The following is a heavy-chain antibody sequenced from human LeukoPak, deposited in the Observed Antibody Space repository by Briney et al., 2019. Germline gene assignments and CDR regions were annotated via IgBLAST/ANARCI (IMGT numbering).Heavy chain of an antibody. V-gene: IGHV4-59*11. J-gene: IGHJ6*03. Sequence: SETLSLTCTVSGGSISSHYWSWIRQPPGKGLEWIGYIYYSGSTNYNPSLKSRVTISVDTSKNQFSLKLSSVTAADTAVYYCARDTLVVPSYYYYMDVWGKGTTVTVSS. D-gene: IGHD2-2*01. CDR1: GGSISSHY. CDR2: IYYSGST. CDR3: ARDTLVVPSYYYYMDV.